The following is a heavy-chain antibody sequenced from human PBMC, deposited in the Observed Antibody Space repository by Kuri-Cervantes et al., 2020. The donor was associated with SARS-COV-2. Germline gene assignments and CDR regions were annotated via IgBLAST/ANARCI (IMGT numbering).Heavy chain of an antibody. CDR2: NNHSGST. D-gene: IGHD3-10*01. V-gene: IGHV4-34*01. CDR1: GGSFSGYY. CDR3: ARGVESYYYGSSPHLTFDP. J-gene: IGHJ5*02. Sequence: GSLRLSCAVYGGSFSGYYWSWIRQAPGKGLEWIGENNHSGSTNYNPSLKSRVTTSVDTAKNQFSLKLSSVTAAHPAVYYCARGVESYYYGSSPHLTFDPWGQGTLVTVSS.